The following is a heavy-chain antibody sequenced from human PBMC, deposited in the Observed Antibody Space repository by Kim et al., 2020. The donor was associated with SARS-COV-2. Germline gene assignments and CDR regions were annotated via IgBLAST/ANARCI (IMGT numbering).Heavy chain of an antibody. CDR1: GFTFGDYA. D-gene: IGHD6-25*01. CDR3: TRGGRGVDC. Sequence: GGSLRLSCTASGFTFGDYAVSWVRQTPGKGLERVGFIRSKAYGGTPEYAASVKGRFTISRDDSNSIAYLQMSSLKTEDTAVYYCTRGGRGVDCWGQGTLVTVSS. J-gene: IGHJ4*02. V-gene: IGHV3-49*04. CDR2: IRSKAYGGTP.